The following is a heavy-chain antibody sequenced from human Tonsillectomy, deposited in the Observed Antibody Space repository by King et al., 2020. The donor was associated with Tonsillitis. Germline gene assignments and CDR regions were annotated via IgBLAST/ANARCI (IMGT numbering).Heavy chain of an antibody. CDR3: ARDRSSSWFFVN. CDR1: GFTFSSYG. CDR2: ISFDGSNK. V-gene: IGHV3-30*03. J-gene: IGHJ4*02. Sequence: VQLVESGGGVVQPGRSLRLSCAASGFTFSSYGIHWVRQAPGEGLEWVAFISFDGSNKYYADAVKGRFTISRDSPKNTLYLQMNSLRGEDTAVYYCARDRSSSWFFVNWGQGTLVTVSS. D-gene: IGHD6-13*01.